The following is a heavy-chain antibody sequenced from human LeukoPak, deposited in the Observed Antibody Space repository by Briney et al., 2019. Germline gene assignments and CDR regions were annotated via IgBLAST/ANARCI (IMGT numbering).Heavy chain of an antibody. D-gene: IGHD4-17*01. CDR3: ATYGDYGSDY. J-gene: IGHJ4*02. CDR2: IYNSGDT. CDR1: SASIRTYH. Sequence: SETLSLTCGVSSASIRTYHWCWIRQPAGKGLEWIGRIYNSGDTSYNPSLKSRVTMSLDTSKNQVSLNLNFVTAADTAVYYCATYGDYGSDYWGQGTLVTVSS. V-gene: IGHV4-4*07.